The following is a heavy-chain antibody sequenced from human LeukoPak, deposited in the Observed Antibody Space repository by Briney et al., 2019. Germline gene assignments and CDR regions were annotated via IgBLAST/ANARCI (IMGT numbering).Heavy chain of an antibody. D-gene: IGHD3-10*01. J-gene: IGHJ4*02. CDR2: INHSGST. CDR3: ARGSAGRYFDY. Sequence: SETLSLTCAVYGGSFSGYYWSWIRRPPGKGLEWIGEINHSGSTNYNPSLKSRVTISVDTSKNQFSLKLSSVTAADTAVYYCARGSAGRYFDYWGQGTLVTVSS. V-gene: IGHV4-34*01. CDR1: GGSFSGYY.